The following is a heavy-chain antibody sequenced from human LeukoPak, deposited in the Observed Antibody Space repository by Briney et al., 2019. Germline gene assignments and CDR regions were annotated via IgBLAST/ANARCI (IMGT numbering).Heavy chain of an antibody. CDR2: FDPEDGET. CDR1: GYTLTELS. CDR3: ATRYYDSSGYYYGGSWFDP. J-gene: IGHJ5*02. Sequence: ASVKVSCKVSGYTLTELSMHWVRQAPGKGLEWMGGFDPEDGETIYAQKFQGRVTMTEDTSTDTAYMELSSLRSEDTAVYYCATRYYDSSGYYYGGSWFDPWGQGTLVTVSS. V-gene: IGHV1-24*01. D-gene: IGHD3-22*01.